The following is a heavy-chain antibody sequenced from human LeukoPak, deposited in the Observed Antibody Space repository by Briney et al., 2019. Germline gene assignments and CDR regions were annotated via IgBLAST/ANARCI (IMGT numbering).Heavy chain of an antibody. Sequence: PSETLSLTCAVYGGSFSGYYWSWIRQPPGKGLEWIGEINHSGSTNYNPSLKSRVTISVDTSKNQFSLKLSSATAADTAVYYCREQWLVQDYWGQGTLVTVSS. V-gene: IGHV4-34*01. CDR2: INHSGST. D-gene: IGHD6-19*01. CDR1: GGSFSGYY. CDR3: REQWLVQDY. J-gene: IGHJ4*02.